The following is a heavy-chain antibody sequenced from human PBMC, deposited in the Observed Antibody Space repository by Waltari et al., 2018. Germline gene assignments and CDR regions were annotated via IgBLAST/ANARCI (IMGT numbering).Heavy chain of an antibody. D-gene: IGHD1-26*01. Sequence: QVHLVQSGAEVRKPGSSVKVSCEASGGSFGTYGISWVRQAPGQGLEWMAGIIPIFGTPNYAQKFQGRVTVAADELTTTVYMELSSLRSDDTAVYFCVKRIVGGPFDVWGQGTMVTVSS. J-gene: IGHJ3*01. CDR3: VKRIVGGPFDV. CDR2: IIPIFGTP. CDR1: GGSFGTYG. V-gene: IGHV1-69*12.